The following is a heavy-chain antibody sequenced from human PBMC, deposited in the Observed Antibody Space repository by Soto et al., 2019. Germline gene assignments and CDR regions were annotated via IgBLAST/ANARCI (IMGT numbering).Heavy chain of an antibody. D-gene: IGHD3-10*01. V-gene: IGHV4-59*01. J-gene: IGHJ3*02. Sequence: SETLSLTCTVSGGSISSYYLSWIRQPPGKGLEWIGYIYYSGSTNYNPSLKSRVTISVDTSKNQFSLKLSSVTAADTAVYDCARDDSGSYSSRAFDIWGQGTMVTVSS. CDR3: ARDDSGSYSSRAFDI. CDR2: IYYSGST. CDR1: GGSISSYY.